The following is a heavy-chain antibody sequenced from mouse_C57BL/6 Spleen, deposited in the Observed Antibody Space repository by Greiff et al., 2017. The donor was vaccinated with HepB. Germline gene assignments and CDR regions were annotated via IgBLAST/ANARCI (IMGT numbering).Heavy chain of an antibody. CDR3: ARRNYDFYYAMDY. J-gene: IGHJ4*01. Sequence: VKVQQPGAELVRPGTSVKLSCKASGYTFTSYWMHWVKQRPGQGLEWIGVIDPSDSYTNYNQKFKGKATLTVDTSSSTAYMQLSSLTSEDSAVYYCARRNYDFYYAMDYWGQGTSVTVSS. CDR2: IDPSDSYT. CDR1: GYTFTSYW. D-gene: IGHD2-4*01. V-gene: IGHV1-59*01.